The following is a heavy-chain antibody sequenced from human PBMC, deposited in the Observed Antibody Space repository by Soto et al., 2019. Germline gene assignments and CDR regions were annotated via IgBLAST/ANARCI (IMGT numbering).Heavy chain of an antibody. Sequence: GGSLRLSCTASGFTFGDYAMSCFRQAPWKGLEWVGFIRSKAYVGTTEYAASVKGRFTISRDDSKSIAYLQMNSLKTEDTAVYYCTRDPRYSSSWYRLDTCGQGTLVTVSS. V-gene: IGHV3-49*03. CDR2: IRSKAYVGTT. D-gene: IGHD6-13*01. CDR3: TRDPRYSSSWYRLDT. CDR1: GFTFGDYA. J-gene: IGHJ5*02.